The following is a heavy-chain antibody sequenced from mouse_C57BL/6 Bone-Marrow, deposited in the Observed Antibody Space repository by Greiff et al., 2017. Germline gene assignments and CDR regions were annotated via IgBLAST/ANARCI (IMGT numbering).Heavy chain of an antibody. J-gene: IGHJ4*01. CDR2: IDPSDSYT. V-gene: IGHV1-50*01. D-gene: IGHD2-4*01. CDR3: ARDYDYAMDY. Sequence: QVQLQQPGAELVKPGASVKLSCKASGYTFTSYWMQWVKQRPGQGLEWIGEIDPSDSYTNYNQKFKGKATLTVDTSSSTAYMQPSSRTSEDSAVYYCARDYDYAMDYWGQGTSVTVSS. CDR1: GYTFTSYW.